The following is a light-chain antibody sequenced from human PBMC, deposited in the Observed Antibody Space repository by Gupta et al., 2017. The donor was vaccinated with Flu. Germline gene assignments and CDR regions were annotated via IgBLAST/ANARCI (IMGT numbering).Light chain of an antibody. V-gene: IGKV1-39*01. CDR1: ERMRTY. CDR2: AAS. CDR3: QQSYNFPLT. J-gene: IGKJ4*01. Sequence: PSSLSASIGDRVTITCRASERMRTYLNWYQQRAGKAPKLLINAASSLQSGVPSRFSGGGSGTEFTLTISSLQPEDVATYYCQQSYNFPLTFGGGTKVEIK.